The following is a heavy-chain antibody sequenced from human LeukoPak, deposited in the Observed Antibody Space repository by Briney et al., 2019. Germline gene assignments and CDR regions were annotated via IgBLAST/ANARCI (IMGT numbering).Heavy chain of an antibody. CDR1: GFTFTSSA. Sequence: SVKVSCKASGFTFTSSAVQWVRPARGQRLAWIGWIVVGSGNTNYAQKFQERVTITRDMSTSTAYMELSSLRSEDTAVYYCAAVTLGGWLPAYLHDYWGQGTLVTVSS. D-gene: IGHD5-12*01. CDR3: AAVTLGGWLPAYLHDY. CDR2: IVVGSGNT. J-gene: IGHJ4*02. V-gene: IGHV1-58*01.